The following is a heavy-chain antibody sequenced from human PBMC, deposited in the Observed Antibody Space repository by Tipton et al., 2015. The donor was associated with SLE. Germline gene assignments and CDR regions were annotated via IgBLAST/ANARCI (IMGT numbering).Heavy chain of an antibody. D-gene: IGHD2-2*01. CDR3: ARGGSTSFDGGYYYYMDV. CDR1: GASISSHY. Sequence: GLVKPSETLSLTCSVSGASISSHYWTWLRQPPGKGLEWIGYIYYSGSTNYNPSLKSRVTISVDTSKNQFSLKLSSVTAADTAVYYCARGGSTSFDGGYYYYMDVWGKGTTVTVSS. CDR2: IYYSGST. J-gene: IGHJ6*03. V-gene: IGHV4-59*11.